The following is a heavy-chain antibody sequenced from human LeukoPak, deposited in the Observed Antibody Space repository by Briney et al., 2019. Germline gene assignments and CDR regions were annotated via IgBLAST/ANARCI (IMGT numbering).Heavy chain of an antibody. D-gene: IGHD7-27*01. J-gene: IGHJ4*02. CDR3: ARRELGILYYFDY. CDR2: IYPSDSDT. CDR1: GCSFTNYW. Sequence: GESLKISCKGSGCSFTNYWIGWVRQMPGKGLEWMGIIYPSDSDTTYSPSFQGQVTISADKSISTAYLQWSSLKAPDTAMYYCARRELGILYYFDYWGQGTLVTVSS. V-gene: IGHV5-51*01.